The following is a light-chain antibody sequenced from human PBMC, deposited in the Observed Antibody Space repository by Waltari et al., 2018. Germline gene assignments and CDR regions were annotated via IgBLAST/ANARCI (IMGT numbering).Light chain of an antibody. CDR1: RSDVATYNR. V-gene: IGLV2-14*03. CDR2: DVD. J-gene: IGLJ1*01. CDR3: ASYTITNTLG. Sequence: QSALTQPASVSASLGQSITISCTGTRSDVATYNRVSWYQQYPGKAPELILYDVDNRPAGVSDRCSGSKSGDTAFLTISGLQAEDEADYYCASYTITNTLGFGTGTKVTVL.